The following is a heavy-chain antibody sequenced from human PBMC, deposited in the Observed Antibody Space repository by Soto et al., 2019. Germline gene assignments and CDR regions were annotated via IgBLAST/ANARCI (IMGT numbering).Heavy chain of an antibody. CDR3: ARTGDGHHDFLDY. V-gene: IGHV3-7*01. Sequence: GGSLRLSCATSGFTFSSYWMNWVRQAPGKGLEWVANINQDGNEDNLLDSVKGRFTISRDNAKNSLFLQMNSLRVDDTAVYYCARTGDGHHDFLDYWGQGALVTVSS. CDR1: GFTFSSYW. J-gene: IGHJ4*02. D-gene: IGHD1-1*01. CDR2: INQDGNED.